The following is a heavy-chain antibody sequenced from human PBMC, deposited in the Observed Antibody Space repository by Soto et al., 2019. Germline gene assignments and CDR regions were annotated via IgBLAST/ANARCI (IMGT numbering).Heavy chain of an antibody. D-gene: IGHD3-22*01. CDR2: ISGYSGNT. Sequence: GASVKVSCKAYGYTFGSYGLRWVRQAPGQGLEWMGWISGYSGNTVYTQRFKGRLTMATDTSTGTAYMELRSLRSDDTAVYYCARDFYESSGYCDYWGQGTLVTVSS. CDR1: GYTFGSYG. V-gene: IGHV1-18*01. CDR3: ARDFYESSGYCDY. J-gene: IGHJ4*02.